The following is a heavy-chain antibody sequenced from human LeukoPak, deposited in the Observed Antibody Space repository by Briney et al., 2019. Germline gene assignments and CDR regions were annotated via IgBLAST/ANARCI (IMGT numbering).Heavy chain of an antibody. D-gene: IGHD4-17*01. CDR2: INYSGTST. V-gene: IGHV3-43*01. CDR1: GFIFDDHT. CDR3: ATATSTVTPLLH. J-gene: IGHJ4*02. Sequence: GGSLRLSCAASGFIFDDHTMHWVRQGPGKGLEWVSLINYSGTSTYYTDSVKGRFTISRDNCRNSLYLEMTSLTPEDTGFYYCATATSTVTPLLHWGQGTQVTVSS.